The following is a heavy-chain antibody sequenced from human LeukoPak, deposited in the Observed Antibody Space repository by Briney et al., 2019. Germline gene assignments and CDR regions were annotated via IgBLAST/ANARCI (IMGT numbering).Heavy chain of an antibody. J-gene: IGHJ3*02. CDR3: ARRPNAFDI. V-gene: IGHV3-23*01. D-gene: IGHD6-6*01. Sequence: SGGSLRLSCAASGFTLINYAMYWVRQAPGKGLEWVSGISASGGSTEYADSVRGRFTISRDTSENTLFLQMNNLRADDTAVYYCARRPNAFDIWGQGTVVTVSS. CDR1: GFTLINYA. CDR2: ISASGGST.